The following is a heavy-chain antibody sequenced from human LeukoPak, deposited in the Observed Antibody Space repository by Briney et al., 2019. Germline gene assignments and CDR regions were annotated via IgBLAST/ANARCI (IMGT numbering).Heavy chain of an antibody. CDR1: GESMRSSY. CDR3: ARTRYCSGTTCFSPELFDS. V-gene: IGHV4-38-2*02. J-gene: IGHJ4*02. Sequence: SETLSLTCSVSGESMRSSYWTWIRQSPGKGLEWIGSIYHSGNTYYNPSLRSRVTISVDTSMNQFSLKLTSVTAADTAVYYCARTRYCSGTTCFSPELFDSWGQGTLVTVSS. D-gene: IGHD2-2*01. CDR2: IYHSGNT.